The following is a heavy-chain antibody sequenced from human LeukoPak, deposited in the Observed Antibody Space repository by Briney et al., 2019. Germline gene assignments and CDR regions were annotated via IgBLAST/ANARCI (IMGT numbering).Heavy chain of an antibody. D-gene: IGHD3-10*01. Sequence: PGGSLRLSCAAPGFTFSSYEMNWVRQAPGKGLEWVSYISSSGSTIYYADSVKGRFTISRDNAKNSLYLQMNSLRAEDTAVYYCARLTMVRVYDAFDIWGQGTMVTVSS. CDR3: ARLTMVRVYDAFDI. CDR1: GFTFSSYE. CDR2: ISSSGSTI. V-gene: IGHV3-48*03. J-gene: IGHJ3*02.